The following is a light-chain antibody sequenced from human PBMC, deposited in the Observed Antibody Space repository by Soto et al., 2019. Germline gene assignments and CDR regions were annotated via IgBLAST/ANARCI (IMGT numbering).Light chain of an antibody. CDR1: SSDVGHYNY. CDR2: DVN. J-gene: IGLJ2*01. V-gene: IGLV2-14*01. Sequence: QSALTQPASVSGSPGQSITTSCTGTSSDVGHYNYVSWYQKYPGKAPKLMIYDVNTRPSGVSNRFSGSKSGNTASLTISGLQAEDEADYYCCSYTSSSTRIFGGGTKVTVL. CDR3: CSYTSSSTRI.